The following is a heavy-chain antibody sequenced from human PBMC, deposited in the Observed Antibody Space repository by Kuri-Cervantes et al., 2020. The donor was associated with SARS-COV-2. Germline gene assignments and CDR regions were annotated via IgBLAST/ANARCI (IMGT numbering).Heavy chain of an antibody. J-gene: IGHJ5*02. Sequence: ASVKVSCKASGYTFTSYYMHWVRQAPGQGLEWMGWINPNSGGTNYAQKFQGWVTMTRDTSISTAYMELSRLRSDDTAVYYCARADDFWSGYYGWFDPWGQGTLVTVSS. V-gene: IGHV1-2*04. CDR2: INPNSGGT. CDR3: ARADDFWSGYYGWFDP. CDR1: GYTFTSYY. D-gene: IGHD3-3*01.